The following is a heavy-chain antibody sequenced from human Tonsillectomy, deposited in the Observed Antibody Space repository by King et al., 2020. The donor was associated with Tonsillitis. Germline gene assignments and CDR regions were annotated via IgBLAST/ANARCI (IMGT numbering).Heavy chain of an antibody. V-gene: IGHV3-49*03. CDR1: GFTFVDYD. D-gene: IGHD6-13*01. CDR3: ARGSYSRSWFY. J-gene: IGHJ4*02. Sequence: VQLVESGGGLIQPGRSLRLSCTTSGFTFVDYDMSWFRQAPGKGLEWVGFITSKSYGGTTEYAASVRGRFTISRVDSKSTAYLQMNILKIEDSALYYCARGSYSRSWFYWGQGTRVIVSS. CDR2: ITSKSYGGTT.